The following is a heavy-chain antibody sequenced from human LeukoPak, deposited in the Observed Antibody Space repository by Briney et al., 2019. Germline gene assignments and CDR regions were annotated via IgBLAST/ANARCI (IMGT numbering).Heavy chain of an antibody. J-gene: IGHJ4*02. D-gene: IGHD1-26*01. CDR1: GGSISSGGYY. Sequence: PSQTLSLTCAVSGGSISSGGYYWSWIRQPPGKGLEWIGEINHSGSTNYNPSLKSRVTISVDTSKNQFSLKLSSVTAADTAVYYCARLVPPYWGQGTLVTVSS. V-gene: IGHV4-30-2*01. CDR2: INHSGST. CDR3: ARLVPPY.